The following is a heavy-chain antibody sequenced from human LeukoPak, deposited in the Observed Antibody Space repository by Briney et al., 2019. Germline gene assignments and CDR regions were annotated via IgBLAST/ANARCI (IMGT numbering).Heavy chain of an antibody. CDR2: ISSDGSKQ. J-gene: IGHJ6*04. D-gene: IGHD2-2*01. CDR3: AKDIVVVPAAILGRSYYYYGMDV. Sequence: PGGSLRLSCAASGFTFSTYGIHWVRQAPGKGLEWVAVISSDGSKQYYADSVKGRFTISRDNSKNTLYLQMNSLRAEDTAVYYCAKDIVVVPAAILGRSYYYYGMDVWGKGTTVTVSS. CDR1: GFTFSTYG. V-gene: IGHV3-30*18.